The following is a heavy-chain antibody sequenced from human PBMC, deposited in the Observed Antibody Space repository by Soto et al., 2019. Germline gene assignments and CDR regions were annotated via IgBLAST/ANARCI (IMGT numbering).Heavy chain of an antibody. Sequence: QIQLVQSGAEVRKPGASVKVSCKISGSTLSEFSMHWVRQAPGKGLEWMGGCVPEDGKTIYAPKFQDRVIMTEDTSTDTASMELNSLRSEDTAVYFCATGVGWGYIFGLQYWGQGTPVTVSS. CDR3: ATGVGWGYIFGLQY. V-gene: IGHV1-24*01. CDR1: GSTLSEFS. CDR2: CVPEDGKT. D-gene: IGHD5-18*01. J-gene: IGHJ4*02.